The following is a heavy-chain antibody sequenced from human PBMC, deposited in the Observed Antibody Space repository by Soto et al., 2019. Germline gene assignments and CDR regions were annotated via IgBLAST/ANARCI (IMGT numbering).Heavy chain of an antibody. D-gene: IGHD6-19*01. J-gene: IGHJ2*01. Sequence: SGGSLRLSCAASGFTFSSYAMSWVRQAPGKGLEWVSAISGSGGSTYYADSVKGRFIISRDNSKNTLYLQMNSLRAEGTAVYYCASRISIAVAGWYFDLWGRGTLVTVSS. CDR1: GFTFSSYA. V-gene: IGHV3-23*01. CDR2: ISGSGGST. CDR3: ASRISIAVAGWYFDL.